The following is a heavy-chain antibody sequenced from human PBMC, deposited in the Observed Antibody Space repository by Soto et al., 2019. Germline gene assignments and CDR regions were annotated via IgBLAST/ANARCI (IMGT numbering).Heavy chain of an antibody. CDR1: GYSFTSYW. J-gene: IGHJ6*02. CDR3: ARYTSSWYGAYYSGMDV. V-gene: IGHV5-51*01. CDR2: IYPGDSDT. Sequence: GESLKISCKGSGYSFTSYWIGWERQMPGKGLEWMGIIYPGDSDTRYSPSFQGQVTISADKSISTAYLQWSSLKASDTAMYYCARYTSSWYGAYYSGMDVWGQGTTVTVS. D-gene: IGHD6-13*01.